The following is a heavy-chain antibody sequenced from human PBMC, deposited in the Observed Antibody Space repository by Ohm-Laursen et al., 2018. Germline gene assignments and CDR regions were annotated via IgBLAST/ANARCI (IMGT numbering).Heavy chain of an antibody. D-gene: IGHD1-26*01. Sequence: LRLSCAASGFTFSNYWMSWVRQAPGKGLEWVANIKQDGSEKYYVDSVTGRFTISRDNAKNSLYLQMNSLRAEDTAVYYCFSGPSWEIWGQGTVVTVSS. J-gene: IGHJ3*02. V-gene: IGHV3-7*01. CDR1: GFTFSNYW. CDR2: IKQDGSEK. CDR3: FSGPSWEI.